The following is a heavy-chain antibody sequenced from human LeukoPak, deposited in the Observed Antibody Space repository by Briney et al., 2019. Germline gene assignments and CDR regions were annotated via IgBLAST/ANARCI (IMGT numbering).Heavy chain of an antibody. D-gene: IGHD3-3*01. CDR1: GGSISSSSYY. V-gene: IGHV4-39*01. CDR2: IYYSGST. J-gene: IGHJ6*03. CDR3: ARGLLTIFGYYMDV. Sequence: PSETLSLTCTVSGGSISSSSYYWGWIRQPPGKGLEWIGSIYYSGSTYYNPSLKSRVTISVDTSKNQFSLKLSSVTAADTAVYYCARGLLTIFGYYMDVWGKGTTVTVSS.